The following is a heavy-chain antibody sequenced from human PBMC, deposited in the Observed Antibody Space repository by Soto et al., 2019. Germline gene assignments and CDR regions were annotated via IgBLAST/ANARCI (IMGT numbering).Heavy chain of an antibody. J-gene: IGHJ4*02. CDR1: GFTFSSYG. V-gene: IGHV3-30*18. D-gene: IGHD3-22*01. CDR3: AKDKSLTHSSGYFPD. CDR2: ISYDGSNK. Sequence: GGSLRLSCAASGFTFSSYGMHWVRQAPGKGLEWVAVISYDGSNKYYADSVKGRFTISRDNSKNTLYLQMNSLRAEDTAVYYCAKDKSLTHSSGYFPDWGQGTLVTVSS.